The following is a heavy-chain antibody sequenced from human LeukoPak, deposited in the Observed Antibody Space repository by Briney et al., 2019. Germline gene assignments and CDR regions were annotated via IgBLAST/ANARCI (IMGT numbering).Heavy chain of an antibody. CDR2: ISSSGSTK. CDR1: GFTFSSYE. V-gene: IGHV3-48*03. J-gene: IGHJ6*03. D-gene: IGHD6-6*01. CDR3: ARENSMAPRPFSRWGNLEDFYYKYMDV. Sequence: PGGSLRLSCAASGFTFSSYEMSWVRQAPGKGLEWVSSISSSGSTKYYADSVKGRFSISRDNAKNSLYLQMNSLRAEDTAVYYCARENSMAPRPFSRWGNLEDFYYKYMDVWGKGTTVTVSS.